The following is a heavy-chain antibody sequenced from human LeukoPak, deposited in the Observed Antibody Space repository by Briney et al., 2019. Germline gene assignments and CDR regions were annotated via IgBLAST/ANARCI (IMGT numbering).Heavy chain of an antibody. CDR2: LRGNGET. CDR3: IRIRTREHQYGTDV. CDR1: GFSFSNYA. Sequence: GGSLRLSCTASGFSFSNYAMSWVRQAPARGPEWVSSLRGNGETFYADSVKGRCTLSREDAKNSLYLQMNSLTDGDTAVYYCIRIRTREHQYGTDVWGQGTTVTVSS. J-gene: IGHJ6*02. V-gene: IGHV3-23*01. D-gene: IGHD1-26*01.